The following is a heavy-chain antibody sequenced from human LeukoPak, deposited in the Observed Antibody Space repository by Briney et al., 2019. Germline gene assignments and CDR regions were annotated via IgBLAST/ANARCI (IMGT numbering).Heavy chain of an antibody. CDR3: VKGYLSTSSWFDY. D-gene: IGHD3-10*01. J-gene: IGHJ4*02. CDR1: GFTFSSDV. Sequence: GGSLRLSCSASGFTFSSDVMHWVRQAPGKGLEWVAFIRNDGSIKYHADSVKGRFTISRDNSKNTLSLQMNSLRADDTAFYYCVKGYLSTSSWFDYWGQGTLVIVSS. CDR2: IRNDGSIK. V-gene: IGHV3-30*02.